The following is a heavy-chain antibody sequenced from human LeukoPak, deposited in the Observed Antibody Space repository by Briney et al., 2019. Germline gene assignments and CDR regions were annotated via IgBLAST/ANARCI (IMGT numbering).Heavy chain of an antibody. V-gene: IGHV3-23*01. CDR2: ISGSGGST. CDR3: AKGSGYSGYDYYFDY. D-gene: IGHD5-12*01. J-gene: IGHJ4*02. CDR1: GFTFSNAW. Sequence: GGSLRLSCAASGFTFSNAWMSWVRQAPGKGLEWVSAISGSGGSTYYADSVKGRFTISRDNSKNTLYLQMNSLRAEDTAVYYCAKGSGYSGYDYYFDYWGQGTLVTVSS.